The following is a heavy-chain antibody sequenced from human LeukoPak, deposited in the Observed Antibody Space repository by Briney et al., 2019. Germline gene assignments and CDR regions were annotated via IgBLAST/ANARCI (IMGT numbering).Heavy chain of an antibody. CDR3: ARIRYCSSTSRYKGRTYYFDY. D-gene: IGHD2-2*02. Sequence: PSETLSLTCTVSGGSISSSSYYWGWIRQPPGKGLEWIGSIYYSGSTYYNPSLKSRVTISVDTSKNQFSLKLSSVTAADTAVYYCARIRYCSSTSRYKGRTYYFDYWGQGTLVTVSS. CDR1: GGSISSSSYY. CDR2: IYYSGST. J-gene: IGHJ4*02. V-gene: IGHV4-39*01.